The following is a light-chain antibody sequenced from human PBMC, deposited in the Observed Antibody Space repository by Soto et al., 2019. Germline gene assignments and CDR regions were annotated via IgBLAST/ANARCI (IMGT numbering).Light chain of an antibody. CDR3: QQYSSSPRT. CDR2: DAS. V-gene: IGKV3-20*01. Sequence: EIVLTQSPGTLSLSPGERATLSCRASQSISSNYLAWYQQKPGQAPRLLIYDASSRATGISDRFSASGSGTDFTLTISSLEPEDFAVYYCQQYSSSPRTFGQGTKVEIK. CDR1: QSISSNY. J-gene: IGKJ1*01.